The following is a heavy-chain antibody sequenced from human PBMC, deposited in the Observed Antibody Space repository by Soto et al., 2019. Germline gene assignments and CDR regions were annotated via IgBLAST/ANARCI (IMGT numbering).Heavy chain of an antibody. CDR2: ISSSSSYI. D-gene: IGHD5-12*01. CDR1: GFTFSSYS. J-gene: IGHJ6*02. Sequence: GGSLRLSCAASGFTFSSYSMNWVRQAPGKGLEWVSSISSSSSYIYYADSVKGRFTISRDNAKNSLYLQMNSLRAEDTAVYYCARGEMATSDHYHFYRMDVWGQGTTVTVSS. CDR3: ARGEMATSDHYHFYRMDV. V-gene: IGHV3-21*01.